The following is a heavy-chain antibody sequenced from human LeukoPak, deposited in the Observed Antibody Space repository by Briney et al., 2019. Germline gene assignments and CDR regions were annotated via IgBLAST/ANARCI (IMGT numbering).Heavy chain of an antibody. CDR2: INPNSGGT. V-gene: IGHV1-2*02. J-gene: IGHJ3*02. CDR1: GYTFTVYY. D-gene: IGHD4-17*01. Sequence: ASVKGSCKASGYTFTVYYFHWVRQAPGQGLEWMGWINPNSGGTNYAQNFQGRVTLTRDTAISTAYIDLARLRSDDTAVYYCARGYGDYSGALDIWGQGTVVTVSS. CDR3: ARGYGDYSGALDI.